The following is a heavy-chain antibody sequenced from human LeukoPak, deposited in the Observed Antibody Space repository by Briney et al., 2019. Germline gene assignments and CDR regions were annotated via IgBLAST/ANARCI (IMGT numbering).Heavy chain of an antibody. CDR2: ISYDGSNK. CDR3: ARAAAAATYYYYYYMDV. V-gene: IGHV3-30*01. Sequence: SGGSLRLSCAASGFTFSSYAMHWVRQAPGKGLEWVAVISYDGSNKYYADSVKGRFTISRDNSKNTLYLQMNSLRVEDTAVYYCARAAAAATYYYYYYMDVWGKGTTVTVSS. D-gene: IGHD6-13*01. J-gene: IGHJ6*03. CDR1: GFTFSSYA.